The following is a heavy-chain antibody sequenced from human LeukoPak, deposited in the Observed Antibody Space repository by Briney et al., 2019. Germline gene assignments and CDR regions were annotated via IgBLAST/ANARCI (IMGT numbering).Heavy chain of an antibody. CDR3: SRAITGTTSQGAYYYYGVDV. CDR1: GFSFSSYW. Sequence: GGSLRLSCAASGFSFSSYWMSWVHQAPGKGLEWVANIKQDGSETYYVDSVKGRFTISRDNAKNSLYLQMNSLRAEDTAVYYCSRAITGTTSQGAYYYYGVDVWGQGTTVTVSS. CDR2: IKQDGSET. D-gene: IGHD1-20*01. J-gene: IGHJ6*02. V-gene: IGHV3-7*01.